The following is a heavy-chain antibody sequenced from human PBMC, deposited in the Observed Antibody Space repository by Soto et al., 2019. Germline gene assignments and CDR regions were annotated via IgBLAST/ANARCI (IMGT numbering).Heavy chain of an antibody. D-gene: IGHD3-22*01. CDR3: AKDLNYYDSSGDFDY. J-gene: IGHJ4*02. CDR1: GFTFSNYA. CDR2: ISSSGDSP. V-gene: IGHV3-23*01. Sequence: PGGSLRLSCAASGFTFSNYAMSWVRQAPGKGLEWVSAISSSGDSPYYADSVKGRFTVSRDNSKNTLYLQMNSLRAEDTAVYYCAKDLNYYDSSGDFDYWGQGTLVTVSS.